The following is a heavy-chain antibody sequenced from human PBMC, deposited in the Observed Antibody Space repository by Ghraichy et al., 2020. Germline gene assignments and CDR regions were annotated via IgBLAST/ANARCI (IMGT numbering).Heavy chain of an antibody. CDR1: GFTFSSYS. D-gene: IGHD3-22*01. V-gene: IGHV3-21*01. Sequence: LSLTCAASGFTFSSYSMNWVRQAPGKGLEWVSSISSSSYIYYADSVKGRFTISRDNAKNSLYLQMNSLRAEDTAVYYCARDPGHYYDSSGYLGGVSSYGMDVWGQGTTVTVSS. CDR3: ARDPGHYYDSSGYLGGVSSYGMDV. CDR2: ISSSSYI. J-gene: IGHJ6*02.